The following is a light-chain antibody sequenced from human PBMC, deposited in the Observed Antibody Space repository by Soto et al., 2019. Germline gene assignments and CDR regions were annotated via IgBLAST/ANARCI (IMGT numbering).Light chain of an antibody. CDR2: DAS. J-gene: IGKJ2*01. V-gene: IGKV3-11*01. Sequence: EIVLTQSPATLSLSPGERATLSCRASQSVSSYLAWYQQKPGQAPRLLIYDASNRATGIPARFIGSGSGTDFTLTISSLEPEDFAVYYCQHRSNCPYTFGQGTKLEIK. CDR1: QSVSSY. CDR3: QHRSNCPYT.